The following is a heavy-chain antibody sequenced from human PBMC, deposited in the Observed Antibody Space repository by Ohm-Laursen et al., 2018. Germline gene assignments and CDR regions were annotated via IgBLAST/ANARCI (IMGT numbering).Heavy chain of an antibody. Sequence: SLRLSCAAPGFTFSSYGMHWVRQAPGKGLEWVAVISYDGSNKYYADSVKGRFTISRDNSKNTLYLQMNSLRAEDTAVYYCARDLGGGSYTDYWGQGTLVTVSS. CDR2: ISYDGSNK. J-gene: IGHJ4*02. V-gene: IGHV3-30*03. CDR1: GFTFSSYG. D-gene: IGHD2-15*01. CDR3: ARDLGGGSYTDY.